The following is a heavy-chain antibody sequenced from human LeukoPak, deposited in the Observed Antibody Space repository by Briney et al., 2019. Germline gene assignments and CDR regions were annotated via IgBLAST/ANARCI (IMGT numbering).Heavy chain of an antibody. CDR3: ASDYGSGTPQYYYYYGMDV. D-gene: IGHD3-10*01. Sequence: GGSLRLSCAASGFTFSTYAMSWVRQAPGKGLEWVSSISISGGSTYYAEPVKGRFTISRDNSRNTLYLQMNSLRAEDTAVYYCASDYGSGTPQYYYYYGMDVWGQGTTVTVSS. V-gene: IGHV3-23*01. J-gene: IGHJ6*02. CDR1: GFTFSTYA. CDR2: ISISGGST.